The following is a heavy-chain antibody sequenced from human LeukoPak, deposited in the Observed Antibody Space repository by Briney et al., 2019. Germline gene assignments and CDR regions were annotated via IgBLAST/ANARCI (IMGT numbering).Heavy chain of an antibody. Sequence: PSQTLSLTCAVSGDSISSGGNSWSWIRQPPGKGLEWIGEINHSGSTNYNPSLKSRVTISVDTSKNQFSLKLSSVTAADTAVYYCARIIAVAGHDYWGQGTLVTVSS. CDR2: INHSGST. D-gene: IGHD6-19*01. CDR3: ARIIAVAGHDY. V-gene: IGHV4-30-2*01. J-gene: IGHJ4*02. CDR1: GDSISSGGNS.